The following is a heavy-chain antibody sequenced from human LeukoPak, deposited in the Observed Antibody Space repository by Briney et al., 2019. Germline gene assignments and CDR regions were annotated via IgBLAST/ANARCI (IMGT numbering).Heavy chain of an antibody. J-gene: IGHJ5*02. D-gene: IGHD3-3*01. Sequence: GASVKVSCKASGGTFSRYAISWVRQAPGQGLEWMGGIIPIFGTANYAQKFQGRVTITADESTSTAYMELSSLRSEDTAVYYCARDPTRFLEPRGWFDPWGQGTLVTVSS. CDR1: GGTFSRYA. CDR2: IIPIFGTA. CDR3: ARDPTRFLEPRGWFDP. V-gene: IGHV1-69*13.